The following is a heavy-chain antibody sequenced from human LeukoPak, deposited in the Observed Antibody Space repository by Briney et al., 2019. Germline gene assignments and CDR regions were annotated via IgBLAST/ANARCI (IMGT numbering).Heavy chain of an antibody. CDR1: GFTFSSYS. V-gene: IGHV3-21*01. CDR3: ARRQYDFWSGYYKPSVPNWFDP. D-gene: IGHD3-3*01. Sequence: PGGSLRLSCAASGFTFSSYSMNWVRQAPGKGLEWVSSISSSSSSYIYYADSVKGRFTISRDNAKNSLYLQMNSLRAEDTAVYYCARRQYDFWSGYYKPSVPNWFDPWGQGTLVTVSS. CDR2: ISSSSSSYI. J-gene: IGHJ5*02.